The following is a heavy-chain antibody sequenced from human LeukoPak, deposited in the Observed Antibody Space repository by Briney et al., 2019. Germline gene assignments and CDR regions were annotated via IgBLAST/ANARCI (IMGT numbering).Heavy chain of an antibody. V-gene: IGHV4-4*07. CDR2: IYPTGIT. CDR1: GGSISSYY. Sequence: SETLSLTCTISGGSISSYYWSWIRQPAGKGLEWIGRIYPTGITNYNPPLKSRVTMSADTSKNQFSLTLSSVTAADTAVYYCARDLNVAVAGPIFDSWGQGTLVTVSS. J-gene: IGHJ4*02. CDR3: ARDLNVAVAGPIFDS. D-gene: IGHD6-19*01.